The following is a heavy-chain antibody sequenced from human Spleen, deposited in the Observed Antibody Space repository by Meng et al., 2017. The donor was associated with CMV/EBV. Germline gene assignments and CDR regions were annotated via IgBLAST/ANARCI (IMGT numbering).Heavy chain of an antibody. Sequence: ESLKISCSVSGGSIRGNYWSWIRQPPGRGLEWIGYIYYGGSTDYNPSLKSRVTISADTSKNQFSLKLTSVTAADTAVYYCARGVAARSGNFIPKGYFYGMDVWGQGTTVTVSS. CDR3: ARGVAARSGNFIPKGYFYGMDV. V-gene: IGHV4-59*01. J-gene: IGHJ6*02. D-gene: IGHD6-6*01. CDR2: IYYGGST. CDR1: GGSIRGNY.